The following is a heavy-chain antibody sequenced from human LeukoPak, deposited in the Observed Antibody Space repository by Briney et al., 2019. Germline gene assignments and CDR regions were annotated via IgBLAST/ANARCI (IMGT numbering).Heavy chain of an antibody. D-gene: IGHD3-10*01. CDR3: ARPFTMDFWFDP. J-gene: IGHJ5*02. CDR2: IYYSGST. CDR1: GGSISSSSYY. Sequence: PSETLSLTCTVSGGSISSSSYYWGWIRQPPGKGLEWIGSIYYSGSTYYNPSLKSRVTISVDTSKSQFSLKLSSVTAADTAVYYCARPFTMDFWFDPWGQGTLVTVSS. V-gene: IGHV4-39*01.